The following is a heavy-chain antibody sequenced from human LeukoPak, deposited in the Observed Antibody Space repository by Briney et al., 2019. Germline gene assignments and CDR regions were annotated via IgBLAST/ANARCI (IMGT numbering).Heavy chain of an antibody. Sequence: GGSLRLSCAASGFIVSRNYMGWVRQAPGKGLEWVSALSSKYETYYADSVKGRFTISRDNAKNSVYLQMNSLRAEDTAVYYCARADCSSSTCYLRRSWFDPWGQGTLVTVSS. V-gene: IGHV3-66*01. CDR2: LSSKYET. D-gene: IGHD2-2*01. J-gene: IGHJ5*02. CDR1: GFIVSRNY. CDR3: ARADCSSSTCYLRRSWFDP.